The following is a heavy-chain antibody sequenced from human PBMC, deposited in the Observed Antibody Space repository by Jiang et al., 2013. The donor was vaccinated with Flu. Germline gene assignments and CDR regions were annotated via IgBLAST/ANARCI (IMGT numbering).Heavy chain of an antibody. CDR3: AREGAAAGLSVDY. CDR2: IKPNSGAT. J-gene: IGHJ4*02. Sequence: GAEVKKPGASVKVSCKASGYSFNGYYIHWVRQAPGQGLEWMGRIKPNSGATDHAQKFQGRVTMTRDTSISTAHMELSGLRPDDTAVYYCAREGAAAGLSVDYWGQG. CDR1: GYSFNGYY. V-gene: IGHV1-2*06. D-gene: IGHD6-13*01.